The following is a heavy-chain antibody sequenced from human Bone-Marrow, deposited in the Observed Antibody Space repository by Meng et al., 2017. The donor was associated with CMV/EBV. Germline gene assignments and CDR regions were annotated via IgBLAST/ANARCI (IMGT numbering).Heavy chain of an antibody. CDR1: GFTFSSYA. CDR3: AKAPPDYGGNSKLNFQH. CDR2: ISYDGSNK. V-gene: IGHV3-30*04. Sequence: GESLKISCAASGFTFSSYAMHWVRQAPGKGLEWVAVISYDGSNKYYADSVKGRFTISRDNSKNTLYLQMNSLRAEDTAVYYCAKAPPDYGGNSKLNFQHWGQGTLVTVSS. J-gene: IGHJ1*01. D-gene: IGHD4-23*01.